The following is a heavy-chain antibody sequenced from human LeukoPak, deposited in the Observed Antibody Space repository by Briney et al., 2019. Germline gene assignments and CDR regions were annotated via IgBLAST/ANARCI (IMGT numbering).Heavy chain of an antibody. Sequence: VASVKVSCKASGYTFTGYYMHWVRQAPGQGLEWMGWINPNSGGTNYAQKLQGRVTMTRDTSISTAYMELSRLRADDTAVYYCARVYPEGYYDSSGYYPYGYWGQGTLVTVSS. V-gene: IGHV1-2*02. CDR3: ARVYPEGYYDSSGYYPYGY. CDR2: INPNSGGT. CDR1: GYTFTGYY. D-gene: IGHD3-22*01. J-gene: IGHJ4*02.